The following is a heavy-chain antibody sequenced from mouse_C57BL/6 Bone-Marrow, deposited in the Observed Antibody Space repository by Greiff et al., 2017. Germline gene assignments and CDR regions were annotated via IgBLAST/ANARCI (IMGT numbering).Heavy chain of an antibody. D-gene: IGHD1-1*01. Sequence: QVQLQQSGAELARPGASVKLSCKASGYTFTSYGLSWVKQRTGQGLEWIGEIYPRSGNTYYNEKFKGKATLTADKSSSTAYMELRSLTSEDSAVYFCARAGEIYYYGSSYFDYWGQGTTLTVSS. V-gene: IGHV1-81*01. J-gene: IGHJ2*01. CDR3: ARAGEIYYYGSSYFDY. CDR2: IYPRSGNT. CDR1: GYTFTSYG.